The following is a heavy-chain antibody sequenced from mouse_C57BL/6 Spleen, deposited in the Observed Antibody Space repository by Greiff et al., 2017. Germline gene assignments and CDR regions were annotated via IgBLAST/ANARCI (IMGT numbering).Heavy chain of an antibody. CDR3: FKTAQATGAMDY. Sequence: VQLKESGAELVKPGASVKLSCTASGFNIKDYYMHWVKQRTEQGLEWIGRIDPEDGETKYAPKFQGKATITADTSSNTAYLQLSSLTSEDTAVXYCFKTAQATGAMDYWGQGTSVTVSS. D-gene: IGHD3-2*02. V-gene: IGHV14-2*01. J-gene: IGHJ4*01. CDR2: IDPEDGET. CDR1: GFNIKDYY.